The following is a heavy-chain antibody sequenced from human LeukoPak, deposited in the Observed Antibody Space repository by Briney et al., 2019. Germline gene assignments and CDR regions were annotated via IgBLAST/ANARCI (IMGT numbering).Heavy chain of an antibody. J-gene: IGHJ4*02. CDR1: GFTFSSYA. CDR2: ISGSGGST. D-gene: IGHD6-13*01. V-gene: IGHV3-23*01. CDR3: AKGYSSSWYYFDY. Sequence: TGGSLRLSCAASGFTFSSYAMSWVRQAPGKGLEWVSAISGSGGSTYSADSVKGRFTISRDNSENTLYLQMNSLRAEDTAVYYCAKGYSSSWYYFDYWGQGTLVTVSS.